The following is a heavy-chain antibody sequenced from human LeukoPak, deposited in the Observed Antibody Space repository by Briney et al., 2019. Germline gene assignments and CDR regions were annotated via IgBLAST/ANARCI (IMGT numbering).Heavy chain of an antibody. J-gene: IGHJ5*02. V-gene: IGHV4-34*01. Sequence: SETLSLTCAVYGGSFSGYYWSWIRQPPGKGLEWIGEINHSGSTKYNPSLKSRVTISVDTSKNQFSLKLSSVTAADTAVYYCARDDYGDYVSAGWFDPWGQGTLVIVSS. CDR3: ARDDYGDYVSAGWFDP. CDR2: INHSGST. D-gene: IGHD4-17*01. CDR1: GGSFSGYY.